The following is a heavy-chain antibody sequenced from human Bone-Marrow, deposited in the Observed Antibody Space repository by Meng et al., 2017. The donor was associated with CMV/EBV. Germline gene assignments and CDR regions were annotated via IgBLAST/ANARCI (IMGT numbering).Heavy chain of an antibody. Sequence: SETLSLTCTVSGGSISSGDYYWSWIRQPPGKGLEWIGYIYYSGSTYYNPSLKSRVTISVDTSKNQFSLKLSSVTAADTAVYYCARTNSCLGGSCYSGLDPWGQGTLVTVSS. J-gene: IGHJ5*02. CDR3: ARTNSCLGGSCYSGLDP. V-gene: IGHV4-30-4*08. CDR2: IYYSGST. CDR1: GGSISSGDYY. D-gene: IGHD2-15*01.